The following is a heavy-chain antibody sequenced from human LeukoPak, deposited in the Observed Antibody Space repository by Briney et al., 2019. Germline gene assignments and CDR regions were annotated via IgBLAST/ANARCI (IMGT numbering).Heavy chain of an antibody. V-gene: IGHV3-30*18. Sequence: PGGSLRLSCAASGFTFSSYGMHWVRQAPGKGLEWVVVISYDGSNKYYADSVKGRFTISRDNSKNTLYLQMNSLRAEDTAVYYCAKDGGRSLDYWGQGTLVTVSS. J-gene: IGHJ4*02. CDR3: AKDGGRSLDY. D-gene: IGHD1-14*01. CDR2: ISYDGSNK. CDR1: GFTFSSYG.